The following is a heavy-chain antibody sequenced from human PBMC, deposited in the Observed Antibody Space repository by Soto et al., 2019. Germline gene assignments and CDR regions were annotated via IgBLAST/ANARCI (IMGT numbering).Heavy chain of an antibody. J-gene: IGHJ5*02. CDR1: GFTFSTYA. CDR2: ISSDGGST. CDR3: ARGAGSSWYRYWFDP. V-gene: IGHV3-64*01. Sequence: GGSLRLSCAASGFTFSTYAMHWVRQAPGKGLEFVSGISSDGGSTYYANSVKGRFTISRDNSKNTLYLQMGSLRVEDMAVYYCARGAGSSWYRYWFDPWGQGTLVTVSS. D-gene: IGHD6-13*01.